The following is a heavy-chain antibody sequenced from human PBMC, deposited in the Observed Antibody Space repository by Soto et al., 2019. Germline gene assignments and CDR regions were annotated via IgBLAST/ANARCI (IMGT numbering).Heavy chain of an antibody. CDR1: GFSFSSYE. V-gene: IGHV3-48*03. Sequence: AQLVESGGDLVQPGGSLRLSCAGSGFSFSSYEMNWVRQAPGKGLEWVSYISSSGSDTYYADSVKARFTISRDNAQNSLYLQMTRRRGEDTAIYYCASLSGSYGFDPWGQGTLVTVSS. J-gene: IGHJ5*02. D-gene: IGHD1-26*01. CDR2: ISSSGSDT. CDR3: ASLSGSYGFDP.